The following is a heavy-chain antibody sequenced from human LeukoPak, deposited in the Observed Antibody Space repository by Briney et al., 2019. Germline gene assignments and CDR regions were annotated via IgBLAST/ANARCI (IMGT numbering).Heavy chain of an antibody. Sequence: SGTLSLTCAVYGGSFSDYYWSWVRQPPGKGLEWIGEINHSGSTNYNPSLKSRVTISVDTSKNQFSLKLSSVTAADTAVYYCARGRGYCSSTSCYAYFDYWGQGTLVTVSS. CDR3: ARGRGYCSSTSCYAYFDY. D-gene: IGHD2-2*01. CDR2: INHSGST. CDR1: GGSFSDYY. V-gene: IGHV4-34*01. J-gene: IGHJ4*02.